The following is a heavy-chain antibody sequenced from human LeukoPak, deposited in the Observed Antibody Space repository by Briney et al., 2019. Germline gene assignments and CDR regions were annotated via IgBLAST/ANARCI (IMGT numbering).Heavy chain of an antibody. Sequence: ASVKVSCKASGYTFTSYDINWVRQATGQGLEWMGWMNPDSGNTGYAQKFQGRVTMTRNTSISTAYMELSSLRSEDTAVYYCARGLSNYYGSGSYYNAFDYWGQGTLVTVSS. CDR1: GYTFTSYD. D-gene: IGHD3-10*01. CDR2: MNPDSGNT. J-gene: IGHJ4*02. V-gene: IGHV1-8*01. CDR3: ARGLSNYYGSGSYYNAFDY.